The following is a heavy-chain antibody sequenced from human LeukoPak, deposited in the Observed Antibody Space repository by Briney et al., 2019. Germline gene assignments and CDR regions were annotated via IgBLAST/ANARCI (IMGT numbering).Heavy chain of an antibody. J-gene: IGHJ6*03. CDR1: GFTFSSYE. V-gene: IGHV3-48*03. CDR2: ISSSGSTI. D-gene: IGHD3-10*01. Sequence: PGGSLRLSCAASGFTFSSYEMNWVRQAPGKGLEWVSYISSSGSTIYYADSVKGRFTISGDNAKNSLYLQMNSLRAEDTAVYYCATYGFGELSYYYYYYMDVWGKGTTVTISS. CDR3: ATYGFGELSYYYYYYMDV.